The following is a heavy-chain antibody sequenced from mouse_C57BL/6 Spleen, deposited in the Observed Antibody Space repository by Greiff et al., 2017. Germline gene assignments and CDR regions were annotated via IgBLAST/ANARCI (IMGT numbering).Heavy chain of an antibody. V-gene: IGHV1-80*01. CDR3: ARTAHYYGSSYWYFDV. J-gene: IGHJ1*03. D-gene: IGHD1-1*01. CDR2: IYPGDGDT. CDR1: GYAFSSYW. Sequence: LQQSGASVKISCKASGYAFSSYWMNWVKQRPGKGLEWIGQIYPGDGDTNYNGKFKGKATLTADKSSSTAYMQLSSLTSEDSAVYFCARTAHYYGSSYWYFDVWGTGTTVTVSS.